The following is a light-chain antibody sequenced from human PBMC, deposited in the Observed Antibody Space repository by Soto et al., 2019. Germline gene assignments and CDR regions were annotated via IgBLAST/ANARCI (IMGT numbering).Light chain of an antibody. CDR2: GNS. CDR1: SSNIGAGYD. CDR3: QSYDSSLSGSV. Sequence: QPVLTQPPSVSGAPGQRVTISCTGSSSNIGAGYDVHWYQQLPGTAPKLLIYGNSNRPSGVPDRFSGSKSGTSASLAITGXXXXXXXXXYCQSYDSSLSGSVFGGGTKLTVL. J-gene: IGLJ3*02. V-gene: IGLV1-40*01.